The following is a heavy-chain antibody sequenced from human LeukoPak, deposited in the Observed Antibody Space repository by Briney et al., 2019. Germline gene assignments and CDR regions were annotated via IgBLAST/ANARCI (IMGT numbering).Heavy chain of an antibody. D-gene: IGHD1-26*01. J-gene: IGHJ4*02. CDR1: GATFSSDE. CDR2: ISSSGSTI. CDR3: LCGRGSEDY. V-gene: IGHV3-48*03. Sequence: HPGGSLRLSCAASGATFSSDEMNWVRQAPGKGLEWVSYISSSGSTIYYADSVKGRFTISRDNAKNSLYLQMNSLRAEDTAVYYCLCGRGSEDYWGQGTLVTVSS.